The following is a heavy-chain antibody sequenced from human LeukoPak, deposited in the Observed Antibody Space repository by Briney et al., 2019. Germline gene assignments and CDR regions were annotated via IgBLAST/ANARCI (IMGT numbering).Heavy chain of an antibody. D-gene: IGHD3-22*01. Sequence: GGSLRLSCAASGVTFSGSAMHWVRQASGKGLEWVGRIRSKVNSYATAYAASVKGRFTISRDDSKNTAYLQMNSLKTEDTAVYYCTNHPADSSGPGRVDYWGQGTLVTVSS. CDR3: TNHPADSSGPGRVDY. CDR1: GVTFSGSA. J-gene: IGHJ4*02. CDR2: IRSKVNSYAT. V-gene: IGHV3-73*01.